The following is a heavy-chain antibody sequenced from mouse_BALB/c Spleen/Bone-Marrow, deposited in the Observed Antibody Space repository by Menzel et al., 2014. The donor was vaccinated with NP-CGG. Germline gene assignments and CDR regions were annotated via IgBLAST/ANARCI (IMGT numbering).Heavy chain of an antibody. J-gene: IGHJ2*01. CDR2: IRLKSNNYAT. D-gene: IGHD1-1*01. CDR1: GFTFSNYW. Sequence: EVNVVESGGGLVQPGGSMKLSCVASGFTFSNYWMNWVRQSPEKGLEWVAEIRLKSNNYATHYAESVKGRFTISRDDSKNIVYLQMNNLRPEDTGIYYCTRSLRLFDYWGQGTTLTVSS. CDR3: TRSLRLFDY. V-gene: IGHV6-6*02.